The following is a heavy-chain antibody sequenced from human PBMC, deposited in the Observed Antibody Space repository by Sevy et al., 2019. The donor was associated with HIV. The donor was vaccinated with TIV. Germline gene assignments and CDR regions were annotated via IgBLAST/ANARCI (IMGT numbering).Heavy chain of an antibody. CDR2: ISGSGGST. D-gene: IGHD3-22*01. J-gene: IGHJ4*02. CDR1: GFTFSSYA. Sequence: GGSLRLSCAASGFTFSSYAMSWVRQAPGKGLEWVSAISGSGGSTYCADSVKGRFTISRDNSKNTLYLQMNSLRAEDTAVYYCAKDLNNYYDSSGYYAPGYWGQGTLVTVSS. CDR3: AKDLNNYYDSSGYYAPGY. V-gene: IGHV3-23*01.